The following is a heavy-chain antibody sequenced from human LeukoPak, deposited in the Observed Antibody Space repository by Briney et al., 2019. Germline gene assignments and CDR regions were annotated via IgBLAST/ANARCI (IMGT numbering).Heavy chain of an antibody. Sequence: GRSLRLSCAASGFAFDDYGMHWVRQTPGKGLEWGSGISPRGDITYYKDSVRGRFTISRDNFKNTVSLQLNSLRAEDTAMYYCAKDDDWGRFNHWGQGTLVTVSS. V-gene: IGHV3-9*01. CDR1: GFAFDDYG. CDR3: AKDDDWGRFNH. D-gene: IGHD3-16*01. J-gene: IGHJ1*01. CDR2: ISPRGDIT.